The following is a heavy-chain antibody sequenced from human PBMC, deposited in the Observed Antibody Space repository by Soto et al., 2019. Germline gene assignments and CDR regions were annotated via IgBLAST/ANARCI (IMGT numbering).Heavy chain of an antibody. D-gene: IGHD3-10*01. V-gene: IGHV1-69*19. Sequence: QVQLVQSGAEMKKPGSSVKVSCQSSGGTFNTYAMNWVRQAPGQGPEWMGDISPMFGAANYAPKFQGRVTITAGESTGTSYMHLSSLTSEDPALYFCAREVQVHTPAFVYWGQGTLVTVSS. CDR3: AREVQVHTPAFVY. CDR1: GGTFNTYA. J-gene: IGHJ4*02. CDR2: ISPMFGAA.